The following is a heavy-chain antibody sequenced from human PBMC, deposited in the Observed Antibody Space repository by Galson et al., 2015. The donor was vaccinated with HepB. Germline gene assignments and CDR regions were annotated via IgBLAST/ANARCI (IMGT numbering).Heavy chain of an antibody. V-gene: IGHV1-2*04. D-gene: IGHD2-2*01. CDR2: INPNSGGT. Sequence: SVKVSCKASGYTFTGYYMHWVRQAPGQGLEWMGWINPNSGGTNYAQKFQGWVTMTRDTSISTAYMELSRLRSDDTAVYYCARGPNCSSTSCAGGWFDPWGQGTLVTVSS. J-gene: IGHJ5*02. CDR1: GYTFTGYY. CDR3: ARGPNCSSTSCAGGWFDP.